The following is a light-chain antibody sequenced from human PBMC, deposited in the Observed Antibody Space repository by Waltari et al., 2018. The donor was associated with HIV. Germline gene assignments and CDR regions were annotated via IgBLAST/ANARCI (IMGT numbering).Light chain of an antibody. CDR1: NIGSKS. CDR3: QVWDSSSDQMV. Sequence: SYVLTQPPSVSVAPGQTARITCGGDNIGSKSVHWYQQRPGQAPVLAVYENSERSSGSPERFSGSNSGNPAALTISRVAAGDDADYYCQVWDSSSDQMVFGGGTKLTVL. J-gene: IGLJ2*01. CDR2: ENS. V-gene: IGLV3-21*02.